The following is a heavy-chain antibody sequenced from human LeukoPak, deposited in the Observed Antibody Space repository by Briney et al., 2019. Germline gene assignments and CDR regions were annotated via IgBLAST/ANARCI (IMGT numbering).Heavy chain of an antibody. CDR1: GFTFSSYA. J-gene: IGHJ4*02. Sequence: GGSLRLSCAASGFTFSSYAMHWVRQAPGKGLEWVAVISFDGSNKYYADSVKGRFTISRDNSKNTLYLQMNSLRAGDTAVYYCAREPYYDVLTGYYPFDYWGQGILVTVSS. V-gene: IGHV3-30-3*01. D-gene: IGHD3-9*01. CDR2: ISFDGSNK. CDR3: AREPYYDVLTGYYPFDY.